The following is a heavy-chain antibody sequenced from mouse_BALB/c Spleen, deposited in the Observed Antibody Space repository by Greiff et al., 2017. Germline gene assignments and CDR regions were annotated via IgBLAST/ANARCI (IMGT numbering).Heavy chain of an antibody. V-gene: IGHV1-7*01. CDR2: INPSTGYT. CDR1: GYTFTSYW. Sequence: QVQLQQSGAELAKPGASVKMSCKASGYTFTSYWMHWVKQRPGQGLEWIGYINPSTGYTEYNQKFKDKATLTADKSSSTAYMQLSSLTSEDSAVYYCARLIYYYYDEAYWGQGTLVTVSA. D-gene: IGHD2-4*01. CDR3: ARLIYYYYDEAY. J-gene: IGHJ3*01.